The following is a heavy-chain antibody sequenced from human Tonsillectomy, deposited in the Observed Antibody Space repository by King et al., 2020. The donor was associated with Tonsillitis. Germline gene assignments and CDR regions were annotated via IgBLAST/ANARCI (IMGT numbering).Heavy chain of an antibody. Sequence: MQLVQSGAEVKKPGSSVKVSCKASGGTFSSYAISWVRQAPGQGLEWMGGIIPIFVTANYAQKFQGRVTITADESTSTAYMELSRLASEYTAVYYCARDLPLPNYDILTGYFDYWGQGTLVTVSS. D-gene: IGHD3-9*01. CDR3: ARDLPLPNYDILTGYFDY. CDR1: GGTFSSYA. V-gene: IGHV1-69*01. J-gene: IGHJ4*02. CDR2: IIPIFVTA.